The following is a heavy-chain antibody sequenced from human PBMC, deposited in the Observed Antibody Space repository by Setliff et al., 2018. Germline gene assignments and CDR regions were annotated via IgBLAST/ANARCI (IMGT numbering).Heavy chain of an antibody. Sequence: SETLSLTCAVSGDSVDNGNYYRSWIRQAAGKGLEWIGRIYASGSTNYNPSLKSRVSTSVDTSQNQISLKLSSVTAADTAVYYCARTMYSSSWYGAFDIWGQGTMVTVSS. J-gene: IGHJ3*02. D-gene: IGHD6-13*01. V-gene: IGHV4-61*10. CDR1: GDSVDNGNYY. CDR3: ARTMYSSSWYGAFDI. CDR2: IYASGST.